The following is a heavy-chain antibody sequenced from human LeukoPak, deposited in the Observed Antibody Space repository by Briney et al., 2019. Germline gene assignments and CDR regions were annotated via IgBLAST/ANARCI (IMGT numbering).Heavy chain of an antibody. CDR2: ISSSTSYI. CDR1: EFIFNSYS. J-gene: IGHJ4*02. CDR3: ARQYYGSGNPDY. Sequence: GGSLRLSCAASEFIFNSYSMNWVRQAPGKGLEWVSSISSSTSYIYYADSVKGRFTISRDNAKNSLYLQMNSLRAEDTAVYYCARQYYGSGNPDYWGQGTLVTVSS. D-gene: IGHD3-10*01. V-gene: IGHV3-21*01.